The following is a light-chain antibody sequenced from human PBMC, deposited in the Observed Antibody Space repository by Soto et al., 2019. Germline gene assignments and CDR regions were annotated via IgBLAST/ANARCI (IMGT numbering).Light chain of an antibody. CDR2: TSS. CDR1: QSISSY. Sequence: DIQMTQSPSSLSASVGDTVTITCRASQSISSYLNWYQQKPGKAPNLLIYTSSNLQSVVPSRFSGSGSGTEFTLTISSLQPEDFATYYCQQSDSTPLTFGGGTKVEIK. V-gene: IGKV1-39*01. CDR3: QQSDSTPLT. J-gene: IGKJ4*01.